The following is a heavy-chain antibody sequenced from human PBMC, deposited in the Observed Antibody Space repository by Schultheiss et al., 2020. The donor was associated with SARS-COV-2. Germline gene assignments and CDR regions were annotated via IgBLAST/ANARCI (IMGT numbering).Heavy chain of an antibody. D-gene: IGHD4-17*01. CDR2: IYYSGST. J-gene: IGHJ2*01. V-gene: IGHV4-59*01. CDR1: GGSISSYY. CDR3: ARVPYGDPYWYFDL. Sequence: SQTLSLTCTVSGGSISSYYWSWIRQPPGKGLEWIGYIYYSGSTNYNPSLKSRVTISVDTSKNQFSLKLSPVTAADTAVYYCARVPYGDPYWYFDLWGRGTLVTVSS.